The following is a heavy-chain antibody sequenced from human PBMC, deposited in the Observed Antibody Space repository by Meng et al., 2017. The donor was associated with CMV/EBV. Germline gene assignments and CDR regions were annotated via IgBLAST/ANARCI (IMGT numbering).Heavy chain of an antibody. Sequence: ESLKISCKASGYTFTSYYMHWVRQAPGQGLEWMGIINPSGGSTSYAQKFQGRVTMTRDTSTSTVYMELSSLRSEDTAVYYCARETTLSYGMDVWGQGTTVTVSS. V-gene: IGHV1-46*01. CDR1: GYTFTSYY. D-gene: IGHD4-11*01. J-gene: IGHJ6*02. CDR2: INPSGGST. CDR3: ARETTLSYGMDV.